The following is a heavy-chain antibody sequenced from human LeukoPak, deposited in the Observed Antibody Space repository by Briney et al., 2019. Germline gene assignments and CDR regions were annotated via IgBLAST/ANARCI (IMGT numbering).Heavy chain of an antibody. D-gene: IGHD6-13*01. CDR2: IYYSGST. CDR3: ARPQYSSSWYFDY. Sequence: PSETLSLTCTVSGGSISSSSYYWGWIRQPPGKGLEWIGSIYYSGSTYCNPSLKSRVTISVDTSKNQFSLKLSSVTAADTAVYYCARPQYSSSWYFDYWGQGTLVTVSS. CDR1: GGSISSSSYY. V-gene: IGHV4-39*01. J-gene: IGHJ4*02.